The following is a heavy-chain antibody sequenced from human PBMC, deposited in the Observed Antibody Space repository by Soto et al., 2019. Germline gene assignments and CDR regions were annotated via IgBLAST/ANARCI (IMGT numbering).Heavy chain of an antibody. CDR2: INHLETT. V-gene: IGHV4-30-2*01. J-gene: IGHJ4*02. CDR1: GGSVSSGSYS. Sequence: SETLSLTCAVSGGSVSSGSYSWSWIRQTPGKGLEWTGYINHLETTFYNPSFESRLTLSIDRAKNQFSLNLNSMSAADRAVYFCARGGGSDSFDYWGQGILVTVSS. D-gene: IGHD1-26*01. CDR3: ARGGGSDSFDY.